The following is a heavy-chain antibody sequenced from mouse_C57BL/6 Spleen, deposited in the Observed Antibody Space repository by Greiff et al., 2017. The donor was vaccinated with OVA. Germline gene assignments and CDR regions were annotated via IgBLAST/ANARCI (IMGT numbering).Heavy chain of an antibody. D-gene: IGHD4-1*01. CDR3: TGGGGTSFDY. CDR1: GFTFSNYW. Sequence: EVKVEESGGGLVQPGGSMKLSCVASGFTFSNYWMNWVRQSPEKGLEWVAQIRLKSDNYATHYAESVKGRFTISRDDAKSSVYLQMNNLRAEDTGIYYCTGGGGTSFDYWGQGTTLTVSS. J-gene: IGHJ2*01. V-gene: IGHV6-3*01. CDR2: IRLKSDNYAT.